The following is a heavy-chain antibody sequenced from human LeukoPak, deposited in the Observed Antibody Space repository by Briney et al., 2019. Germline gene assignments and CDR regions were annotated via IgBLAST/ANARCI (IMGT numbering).Heavy chain of an antibody. D-gene: IGHD3-22*01. CDR3: AGLYGHSGGYYGGYYYYVDV. Sequence: SETLSLTCTVSGGSISSYYWGWIRQPPGKGLEWIGSIYYSGSTYYNPSLKSRVTISVDTSKNQFSLKLSSVTAADTAVYYCAGLYGHSGGYYGGYYYYVDVWGKGTTVTVSS. CDR1: GGSISSYY. CDR2: IYYSGST. J-gene: IGHJ6*03. V-gene: IGHV4-39*01.